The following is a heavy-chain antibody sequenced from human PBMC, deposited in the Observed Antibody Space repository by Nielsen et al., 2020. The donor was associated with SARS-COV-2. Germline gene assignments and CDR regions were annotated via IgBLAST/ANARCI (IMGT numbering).Heavy chain of an antibody. V-gene: IGHV3-49*03. CDR2: IRNKAHGATT. Sequence: GGSLRLSCTTSGFTFGDYAMSWFRQAPGKGLEWVGFIRNKAHGATTEYAASVKGRFTISRDDSKSVAYLQMNSLKTDDTAVYYCALEVDYWGQGTTVTVSS. CDR3: ALEVDY. J-gene: IGHJ4*03. CDR1: GFTFGDYA. D-gene: IGHD1-1*01.